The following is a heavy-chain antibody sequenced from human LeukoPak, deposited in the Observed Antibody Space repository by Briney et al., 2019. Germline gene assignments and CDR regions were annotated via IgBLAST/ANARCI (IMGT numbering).Heavy chain of an antibody. CDR3: ARDEGDSSGYYPGL. V-gene: IGHV3-33*01. CDR1: GFTLSNYG. CDR2: IWHDGSRK. D-gene: IGHD3-22*01. Sequence: PGGSLRLSCAASGFTLSNYGMHWVRQAPGKGLEWVAAIWHDGSRKYYAESVKSRFTISRDNARNTVYVQMDSLRAEDTAVYYCARDEGDSSGYYPGLWGQGTLVTVSS. J-gene: IGHJ1*01.